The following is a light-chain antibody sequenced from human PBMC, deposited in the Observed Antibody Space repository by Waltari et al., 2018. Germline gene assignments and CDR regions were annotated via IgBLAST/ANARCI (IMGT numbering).Light chain of an antibody. V-gene: IGLV2-14*03. CDR3: NSYTGSSSWV. CDR1: NRDVGCYNY. CDR2: DVS. J-gene: IGLJ3*02. Sequence: SALTQPAPVSGSPGQSLPISCAGTNRDVGCYNYVPWYQQHPGKAPKLLISDVSVRPSGVSNRFSGSKSRNTASLTISGLQAEDEADYYCNSYTGSSSWVFGGGTRLTVL.